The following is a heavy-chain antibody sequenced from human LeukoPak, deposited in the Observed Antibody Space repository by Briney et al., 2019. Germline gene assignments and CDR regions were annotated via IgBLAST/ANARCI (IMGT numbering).Heavy chain of an antibody. CDR1: GFTFSGFS. D-gene: IGHD2-2*01. CDR3: ARVGTTSWYY. J-gene: IGHJ4*02. CDR2: IKHDGTEK. Sequence: GGSLRLSCVASGFTFSGFSMTWVRQAPGKGLEWVANIKHDGTEKYYVDSVKGRFTISRDNAQSSLFLQMSSLRAEDTAVYYCARVGTTSWYYWGQGTLVTVSS. V-gene: IGHV3-7*01.